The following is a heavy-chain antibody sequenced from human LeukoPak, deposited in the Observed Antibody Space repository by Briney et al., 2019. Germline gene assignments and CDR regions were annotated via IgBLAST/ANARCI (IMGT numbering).Heavy chain of an antibody. D-gene: IGHD3-10*01. Sequence: GSLRLSCAGSGFAFGTYAMSWVRQAPGMGLEWVSSISANGQATYYADSVEGRFAISRDNSKNTLYLQLNSLRAEDTATYYCARDPYNTILYRPAYWGQGTLVTVSS. CDR2: ISANGQAT. J-gene: IGHJ4*02. V-gene: IGHV3-23*01. CDR3: ARDPYNTILYRPAY. CDR1: GFAFGTYA.